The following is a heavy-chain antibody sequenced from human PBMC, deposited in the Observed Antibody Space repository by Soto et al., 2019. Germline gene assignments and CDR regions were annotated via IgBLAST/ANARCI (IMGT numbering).Heavy chain of an antibody. Sequence: PGGSLRLSCVASGFTFNKYALAWVRQAPGKGLEWVPAISGSGASTYDADSVKGRFTISRDNSNNTLYLQMNSLRAEDTAVYYCAKTPGVITVTTSFDHWGQGTPVTVSS. D-gene: IGHD4-17*01. V-gene: IGHV3-23*01. CDR1: GFTFNKYA. CDR2: ISGSGAST. CDR3: AKTPGVITVTTSFDH. J-gene: IGHJ4*02.